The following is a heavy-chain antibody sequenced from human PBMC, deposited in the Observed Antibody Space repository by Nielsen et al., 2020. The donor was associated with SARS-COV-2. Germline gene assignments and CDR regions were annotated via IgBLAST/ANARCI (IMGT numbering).Heavy chain of an antibody. V-gene: IGHV1-2*06. CDR3: ARVRGYYDSSGYTEYWYFDL. CDR1: GYTFTGYY. J-gene: IGHJ2*01. Sequence: ASVKVSCKASGYTFTGYYMHWVRQAPGQGLEWMGRINPNSGGTNYAQKFQGRVTMTRDTSISTAYMELSRLRSDDTAVYYCARVRGYYDSSGYTEYWYFDLWGRGTLVTVSS. CDR2: INPNSGGT. D-gene: IGHD3-22*01.